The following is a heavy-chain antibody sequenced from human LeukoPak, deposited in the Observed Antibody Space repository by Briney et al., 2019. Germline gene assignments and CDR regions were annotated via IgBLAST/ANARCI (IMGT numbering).Heavy chain of an antibody. V-gene: IGHV3-9*01. J-gene: IGHJ4*02. Sequence: GGSLRLSCAASGFTFDDYAMYWVRQAPGKGLEWVSGISWNSGSIGYAGSVKGRFTISRDNAKNSLYLQMNSLRAEDTAVYYCAKDSSHYDFWSGYSRYLVYWGQGTLVTVSS. CDR3: AKDSSHYDFWSGYSRYLVY. D-gene: IGHD3-3*01. CDR1: GFTFDDYA. CDR2: ISWNSGSI.